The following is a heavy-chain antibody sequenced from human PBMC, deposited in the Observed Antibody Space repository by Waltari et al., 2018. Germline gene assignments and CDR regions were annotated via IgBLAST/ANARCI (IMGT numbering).Heavy chain of an antibody. CDR1: GYTFTSYY. D-gene: IGHD3-10*01. CDR3: ATSRGYGSGSYDFDY. Sequence: QVQLVQSGAEVKKPGASVKVSCKASGYTFTSYYMHWVRPAPGQGLEWMGIINPSGGSTSYAQKFQGRVTMTRDTSTSTVYMELSSLRSEDTAVYYCATSRGYGSGSYDFDYWGQGTLVTVSS. J-gene: IGHJ4*02. CDR2: INPSGGST. V-gene: IGHV1-46*01.